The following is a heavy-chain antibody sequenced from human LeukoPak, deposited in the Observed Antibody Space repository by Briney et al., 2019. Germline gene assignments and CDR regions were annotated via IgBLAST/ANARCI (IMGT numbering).Heavy chain of an antibody. V-gene: IGHV3-11*06. CDR1: GFTFSDYY. CDR3: ASEDYGSGTPYGMDV. CDR2: ISSSSSYT. Sequence: GGSLRLAFAASGFTFSDYYMSWIRQAPGKGLGWVSYISSSSSYTNYADSVKGRFTISRDNAKNSLYLQMNSLRAEDTAVYYCASEDYGSGTPYGMDVWGKGTTVTVSS. J-gene: IGHJ6*04. D-gene: IGHD3-10*01.